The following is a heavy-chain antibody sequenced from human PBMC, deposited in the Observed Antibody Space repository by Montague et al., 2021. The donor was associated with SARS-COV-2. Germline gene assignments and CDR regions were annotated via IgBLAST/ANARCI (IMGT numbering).Heavy chain of an antibody. V-gene: IGHV4-61*02. D-gene: IGHD3-22*01. CDR1: GGSISSGSYY. Sequence: TLSLTCTVSGGSISSGSYYWTWVRQPAGKGLEWIGRIYTSGSTNYNPSLKSRVTISVDRSKNQFSLKLSSVTAADTAIYYCARTSRGSRYFYGVGVWGQGTTVTVSS. CDR3: ARTSRGSRYFYGVGV. J-gene: IGHJ6*02. CDR2: IYTSGST.